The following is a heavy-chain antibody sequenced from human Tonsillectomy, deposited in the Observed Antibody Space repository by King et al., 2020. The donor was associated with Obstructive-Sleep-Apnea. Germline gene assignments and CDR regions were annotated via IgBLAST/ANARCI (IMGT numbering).Heavy chain of an antibody. CDR3: AKDLGSPIVGTQ. CDR1: GFTFSEHY. Sequence: QLVQSGGGLVQTGGSLRLSCAASGFTFSEHYMDWVRQAPGKGPEWVGRIKNKDNKYTTKYAASVKGRFTISRDDSQNSLYLQMNSLRTDDTAVYYCAKDLGSPIVGTQWGQGTPVTV. J-gene: IGHJ4*02. D-gene: IGHD1-26*01. CDR2: IKNKDNKYTT. V-gene: IGHV3-72*01.